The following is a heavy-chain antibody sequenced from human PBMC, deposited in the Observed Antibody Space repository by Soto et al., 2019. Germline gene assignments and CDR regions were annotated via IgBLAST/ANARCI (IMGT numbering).Heavy chain of an antibody. V-gene: IGHV3-48*01. CDR1: GFTFSSYS. CDR3: ARSYGDYDDDAFDI. CDR2: ISSSSSTI. Sequence: GGSLRLSCAASGFTFSSYSMNWVRQAPGKGLEWVSYISSSSSTIYYADSVKGRFTISRDNAKNSPYLQMNSLRAEDTAVYYCARSYGDYDDDAFDIWGQGTMVTVSS. D-gene: IGHD4-17*01. J-gene: IGHJ3*02.